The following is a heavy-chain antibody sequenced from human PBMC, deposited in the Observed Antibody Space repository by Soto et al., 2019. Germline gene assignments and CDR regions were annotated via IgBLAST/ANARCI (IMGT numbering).Heavy chain of an antibody. Sequence: EVQLLESGGGLVQPGGSLRLSCAASGFTFSSYAMSWVRQAPGKGLEWVSVISGSGITTYYADSVKGRFTISRDNSKNTLYRQMNSLRAVDTAVYYWAKDLRGGATSIDYWGQGTLVTVSS. V-gene: IGHV3-23*01. CDR3: AKDLRGGATSIDY. CDR1: GFTFSSYA. CDR2: ISGSGITT. D-gene: IGHD1-26*01. J-gene: IGHJ4*02.